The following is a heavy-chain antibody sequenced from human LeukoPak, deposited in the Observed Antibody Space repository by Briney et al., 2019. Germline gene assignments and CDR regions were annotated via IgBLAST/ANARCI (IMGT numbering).Heavy chain of an antibody. CDR3: ARGLGDYNTDWFPVSGY. CDR2: MNPGSGDT. Sequence: ASVKVSCKASGYTFTTYDMTWARQATGQGLEWMGWMNPGSGDTAYAQKFQDRVTMTRDTSISTAYMELSSLESEDTAIYYCARGLGDYNTDWFPVSGYWGQGTLVTVSS. CDR1: GYTFTTYD. D-gene: IGHD3-9*01. V-gene: IGHV1-8*01. J-gene: IGHJ4*02.